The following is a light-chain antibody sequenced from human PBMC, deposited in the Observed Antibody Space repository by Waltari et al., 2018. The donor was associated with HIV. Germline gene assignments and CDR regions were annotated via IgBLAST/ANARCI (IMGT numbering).Light chain of an antibody. CDR1: QSISSW. Sequence: DIQMTQSPSTLSASVGDRLTITCRARQSISSWLAWYQQKPGKAPKLLIYKASSLQSGVPSRFSGRGSGTECTLTITNLQPDDFATYYCQQYNDNPYTFGQGTKLEIK. J-gene: IGKJ2*01. CDR3: QQYNDNPYT. CDR2: KAS. V-gene: IGKV1-5*03.